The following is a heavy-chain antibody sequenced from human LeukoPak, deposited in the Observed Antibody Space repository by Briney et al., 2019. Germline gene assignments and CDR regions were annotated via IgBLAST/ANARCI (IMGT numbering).Heavy chain of an antibody. V-gene: IGHV4-59*01. CDR2: IYYSGST. CDR3: ARADSSSWYEDYYYYYMDV. Sequence: SETLSLTCTVSGGSISSYYGSWIRQPPGKGLEWIGYIYYSGSTNYNPSLKSRVTISVDTSKNQFSLKLSSVTAADTAVYYCARADSSSWYEDYYYYYMDVWGKGTTVTVSS. J-gene: IGHJ6*03. CDR1: GGSISSYY. D-gene: IGHD6-13*01.